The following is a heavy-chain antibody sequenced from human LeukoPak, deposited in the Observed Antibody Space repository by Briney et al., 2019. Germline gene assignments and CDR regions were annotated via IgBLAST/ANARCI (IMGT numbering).Heavy chain of an antibody. CDR3: ARATVTTEGDYFDY. Sequence: SETLSLTCTVSGYSISSGYFWGWIRQPPGKGLAWLGTISHGGSTYYNPSLKSRVTISVDTSKNQFSLNLSSVTAADTAVFYCARATVTTEGDYFDYWGQGTLVTVSS. CDR1: GYSISSGYF. CDR2: ISHGGST. D-gene: IGHD4-17*01. J-gene: IGHJ4*02. V-gene: IGHV4-38-2*02.